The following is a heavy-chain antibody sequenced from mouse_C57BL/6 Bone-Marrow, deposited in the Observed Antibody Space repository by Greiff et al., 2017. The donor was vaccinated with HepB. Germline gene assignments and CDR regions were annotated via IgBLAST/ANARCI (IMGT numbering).Heavy chain of an antibody. V-gene: IGHV1-82*01. CDR3: ARGSLLLLRPYAMDY. Sequence: QVQLKESGPELVKPGASVKISCKASGYAFSSSWMNWVKQRPGKGLEWIGRIYPGDEDTNYNGKFKGKATLTADKSSSTAYMQLSSLTSEDSAVYFCARGSLLLLRPYAMDYWGQGTSVTVSS. CDR1: GYAFSSSW. CDR2: IYPGDEDT. D-gene: IGHD1-1*01. J-gene: IGHJ4*01.